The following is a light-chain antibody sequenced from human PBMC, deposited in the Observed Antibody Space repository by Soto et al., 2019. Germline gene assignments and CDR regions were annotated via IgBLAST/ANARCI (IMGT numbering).Light chain of an antibody. J-gene: IGKJ1*01. CDR3: MQALQTPPWT. Sequence: DIVMTQSPLSLPVTPGEPASISCRSSQSLLHSNGYNYLDWYLQKPGQSPQLLIYLGSNRASGVPDRFSGSGSSTNFTLKISRVEAEDVGVYYCMQALQTPPWTFGQGTKVEI. CDR2: LGS. V-gene: IGKV2-28*01. CDR1: QSLLHSNGYNY.